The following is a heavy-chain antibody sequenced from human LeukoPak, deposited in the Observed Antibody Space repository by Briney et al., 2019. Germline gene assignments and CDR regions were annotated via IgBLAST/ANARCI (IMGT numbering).Heavy chain of an antibody. CDR1: GGSISSGSHY. J-gene: IGHJ4*02. D-gene: IGHD3-22*01. CDR2: IYYSGST. CDR3: ARTFYYDSSGYYSLFY. Sequence: PSETLSLTRTVSGGSISSGSHYWGWIRQPPGKGLEWIGSIYYSGSTYYNPSLKSRVTISVDTSKNQFSLKLSSVTAADTAVYYCARTFYYDSSGYYSLFYWGQGTLVTVSS. V-gene: IGHV4-39*01.